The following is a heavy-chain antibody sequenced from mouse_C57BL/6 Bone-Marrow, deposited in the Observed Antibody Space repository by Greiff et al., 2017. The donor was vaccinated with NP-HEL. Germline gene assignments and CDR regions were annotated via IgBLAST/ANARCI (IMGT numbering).Heavy chain of an antibody. Sequence: QVTLKESGPGILQSSQTLSLTCSFSGFSLSTSGMGVSWIRQPSGKGLEWLAHIYWDDDKRYNPSLKSRLTISKDTSRNQVFLKITSVDTADTATYYCARLIYYYGSSFAYWGQGTLVTVSA. D-gene: IGHD1-1*01. J-gene: IGHJ3*01. V-gene: IGHV8-12*01. CDR2: IYWDDDK. CDR3: ARLIYYYGSSFAY. CDR1: GFSLSTSGMG.